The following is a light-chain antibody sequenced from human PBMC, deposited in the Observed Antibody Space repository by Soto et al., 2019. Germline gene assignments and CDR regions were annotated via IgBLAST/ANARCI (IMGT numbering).Light chain of an antibody. V-gene: IGLV2-18*02. CDR3: SSYTSSSTVV. J-gene: IGLJ1*01. CDR1: SSDVGSYNR. Sequence: QSALTQPPSVSGSPGQSVTISCTGTSSDVGSYNRVSWYQQPPGTAPKLIIYEVSNRPSGVPDRFSGSKSGNTASLTISGLQAEDEADYYCSSYTSSSTVVFGTGTKVTVL. CDR2: EVS.